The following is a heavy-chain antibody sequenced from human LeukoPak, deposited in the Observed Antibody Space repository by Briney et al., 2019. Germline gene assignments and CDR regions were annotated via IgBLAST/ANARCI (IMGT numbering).Heavy chain of an antibody. J-gene: IGHJ4*02. V-gene: IGHV1-2*02. Sequence: ASVKVSCKASGYTFTGYYMDWVRQAPGQGLEWMGWINPNSGGTNYAQKFQGRVTMTRDTSISTAYMELSRLRSDDTAVYYCARGALAAAGPYYFDYWGQGTLVTVSS. CDR2: INPNSGGT. CDR3: ARGALAAAGPYYFDY. CDR1: GYTFTGYY. D-gene: IGHD6-13*01.